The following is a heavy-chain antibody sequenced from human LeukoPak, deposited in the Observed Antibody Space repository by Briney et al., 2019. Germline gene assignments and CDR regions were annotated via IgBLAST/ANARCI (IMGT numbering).Heavy chain of an antibody. CDR3: AKGTTYYDILTGYGYPYYFDY. J-gene: IGHJ4*02. Sequence: PGGSLRLSCAASGFAFSKYAMSWVRQAPGKGLEWVSANSGSGGSKYYADSVKRRFTISRDNSKNTLYAQMNSLRAEDTATYYCAKGTTYYDILTGYGYPYYFDYWGQGTLVTVSS. CDR2: NSGSGGSK. V-gene: IGHV3-23*01. CDR1: GFAFSKYA. D-gene: IGHD3-9*01.